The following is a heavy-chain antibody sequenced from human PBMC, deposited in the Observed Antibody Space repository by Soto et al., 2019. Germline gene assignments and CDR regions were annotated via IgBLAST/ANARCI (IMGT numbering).Heavy chain of an antibody. Sequence: QVQLQESGPGLVKPSQTLSLTCSVSGGSISSGDYYWGWIRQPPGKGLEWMGYIYYSGSTYSNPSRKRRDTRSVDTAKNQHPRKLSSVTAADTAVYYGARAILYYYHGMDVGGQGTTVTVAS. V-gene: IGHV4-30-4*01. CDR2: IYYSGST. J-gene: IGHJ6*02. CDR3: ARAILYYYHGMDV. D-gene: IGHD2-15*01. CDR1: GGSISSGDYY.